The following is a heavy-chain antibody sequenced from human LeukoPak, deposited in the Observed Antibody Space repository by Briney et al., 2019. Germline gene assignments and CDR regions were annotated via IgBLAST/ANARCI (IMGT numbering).Heavy chain of an antibody. Sequence: GGSLRLSCAASGFTFSSYAMNWVRQAPGKGLEWVSLISWDGGSTYYADSVKGRFTISRDNSKNSLYLQMNSLRTEDTALYYCAKEGGGYYFDYWGQGTLVTVSS. V-gene: IGHV3-43*01. CDR1: GFTFSSYA. D-gene: IGHD5-12*01. CDR3: AKEGGGYYFDY. CDR2: ISWDGGST. J-gene: IGHJ4*02.